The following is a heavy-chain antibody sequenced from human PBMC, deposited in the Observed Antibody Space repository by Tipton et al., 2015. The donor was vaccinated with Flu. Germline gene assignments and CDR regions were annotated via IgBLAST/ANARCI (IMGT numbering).Heavy chain of an antibody. D-gene: IGHD4-11*01. J-gene: IGHJ5*02. CDR3: ARRDYSNYVSEPKNWFDL. V-gene: IGHV4-61*02. Sequence: TLSLTCTVSGGSVRSGSYYWSWIRQPAGKGLEWIGRIYATGSTKYNPSLKSRVTISLDTSKNQFSLRLNSVTAADTAVYYCARRDYSNYVSEPKNWFDLWGQGTLVTVPS. CDR1: GGSVRSGSYY. CDR2: IYATGST.